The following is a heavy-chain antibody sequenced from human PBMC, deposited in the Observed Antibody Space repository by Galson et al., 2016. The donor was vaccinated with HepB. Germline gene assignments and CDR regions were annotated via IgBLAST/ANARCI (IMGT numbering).Heavy chain of an antibody. CDR2: IIPIFGTA. D-gene: IGHD3-22*01. CDR1: GGTFSSYA. V-gene: IGHV1-69*13. Sequence: SVKVSCKASGGTFSSYAISWVRQAPGQGLEWMGGIIPIFGTANYAQKFQGRVTITADGSTSTTYMELSSLRSEDTAVYYRASTGYYDSRGPIVYYYYYGMDVWGQGTAVTVSS. J-gene: IGHJ6*02. CDR3: ASTGYYDSRGPIVYYYYYGMDV.